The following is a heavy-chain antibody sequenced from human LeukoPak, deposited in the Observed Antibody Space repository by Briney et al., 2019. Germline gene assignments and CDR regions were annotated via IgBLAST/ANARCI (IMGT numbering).Heavy chain of an antibody. D-gene: IGHD5-18*01. Sequence: GASVKVSCKASGGTFSSYAISWVRQAPGQGLEWMGGIIPIFGTANYAQKFQGRVTITADESTSTAYMELSSLRSVDTAVYYCARDRYSYGFSEFDYWGQGTLVTVSS. V-gene: IGHV1-69*13. CDR3: ARDRYSYGFSEFDY. CDR1: GGTFSSYA. CDR2: IIPIFGTA. J-gene: IGHJ4*02.